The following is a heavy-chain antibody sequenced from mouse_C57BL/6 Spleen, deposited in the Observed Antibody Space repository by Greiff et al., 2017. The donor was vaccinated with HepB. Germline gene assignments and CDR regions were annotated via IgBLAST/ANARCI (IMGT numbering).Heavy chain of an antibody. D-gene: IGHD2-4*01. V-gene: IGHV1-4*01. Sequence: QVQLQQSGAELARPGASVKMSCKASGYTFTSYTMHWVKQRPGQGLEWIGYINPSSGYTKYNQKFKDKATLTADKSSSTAYMQLSSLTSEDSAVYYCARPIYYDYEAWFAYWGQGTLVTVSA. CDR1: GYTFTSYT. CDR2: INPSSGYT. J-gene: IGHJ3*01. CDR3: ARPIYYDYEAWFAY.